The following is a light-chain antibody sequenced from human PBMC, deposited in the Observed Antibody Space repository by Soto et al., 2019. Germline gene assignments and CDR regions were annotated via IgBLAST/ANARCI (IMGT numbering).Light chain of an antibody. CDR3: QQYGSSPGT. J-gene: IGKJ1*01. V-gene: IGKV3-20*01. CDR1: QSVSGDY. CDR2: DTS. Sequence: EVVLTQSPDILSLSPGERASLSCRASQSVSGDYVAWYQQKPGQAPSLLIHDTSTRATGVPDRFSGSVSGTDFALTISRGGPEDFAIYFCQQYGSSPGTFGQGTQVEI.